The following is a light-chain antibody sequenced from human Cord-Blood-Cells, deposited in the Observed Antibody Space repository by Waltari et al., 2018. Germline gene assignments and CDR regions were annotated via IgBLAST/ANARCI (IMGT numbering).Light chain of an antibody. V-gene: IGKV3-11*01. Sequence: IVLTQSTATMSCSPEEGATLSCRASQSVSSYIARYQQKPRQAPSILIYDAYNRATGIPARFSGSGCGTDVTVTFSSLEPEDFAVYDCQQRSNWPLTFGGGTKVEIK. CDR1: QSVSSY. J-gene: IGKJ4*01. CDR2: DAY. CDR3: QQRSNWPLT.